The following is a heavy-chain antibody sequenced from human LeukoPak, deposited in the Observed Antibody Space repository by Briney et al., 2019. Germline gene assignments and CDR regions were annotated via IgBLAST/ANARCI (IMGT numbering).Heavy chain of an antibody. D-gene: IGHD4-11*01. CDR1: GGSFSGYY. J-gene: IGHJ4*02. CDR3: ASDGPETNVYSTY. V-gene: IGHV4-34*01. Sequence: SETLSLTCAVYGGSFSGYYWSWIRQPPGKGLEWIGEINHSGSTNYNPSLKSRVTISVDTSKNQFSLKLSSVTAADTAVYYCASDGPETNVYSTYWGQGTLVTVSS. CDR2: INHSGST.